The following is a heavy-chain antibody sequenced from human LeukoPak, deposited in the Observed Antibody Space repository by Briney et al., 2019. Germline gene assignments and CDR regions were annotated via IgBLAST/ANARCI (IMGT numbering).Heavy chain of an antibody. D-gene: IGHD3-16*01. CDR2: ISSNGGST. CDR1: GFTFSSYA. J-gene: IGHJ4*02. Sequence: GGSLRLSCAASGFTFSSYAMHWVRQAPGKGLEYVSAISSNGGSTSYANSVKGRFTISRDNSKNTLYLQMGSLRAEDMAVYYCARIGSSLGGGYYFDYWGQGTLVTVSS. V-gene: IGHV3-64*01. CDR3: ARIGSSLGGGYYFDY.